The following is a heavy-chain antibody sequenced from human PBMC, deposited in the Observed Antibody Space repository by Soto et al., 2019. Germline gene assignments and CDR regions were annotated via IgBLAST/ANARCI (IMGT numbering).Heavy chain of an antibody. CDR3: ARLAVTYYDILTGPRPYYGMDV. V-gene: IGHV4-39*01. Sequence: PSETLSLTCTVSGGSISSSSYYWGWIRQPPGKGLEWIGSIYYSGSTYYNPSLKSRVTISVDTSKNQFSLKLSSVTAADTAVYYCARLAVTYYDILTGPRPYYGMDVWGQGTTVTVSS. CDR1: GGSISSSSYY. J-gene: IGHJ6*02. CDR2: IYYSGST. D-gene: IGHD3-9*01.